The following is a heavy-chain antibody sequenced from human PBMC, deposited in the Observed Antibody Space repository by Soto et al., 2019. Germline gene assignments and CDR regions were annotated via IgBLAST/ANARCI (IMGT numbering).Heavy chain of an antibody. V-gene: IGHV6-1*01. D-gene: IGHD6-19*01. CDR2: TYYRSTWYN. CDR3: ARGTAVTGLDY. J-gene: IGHJ4*02. Sequence: QVQLQESGPGLVKPSQTLSLTCAISGDSVSSNSVVWSWIRQSPSRGLEWMGRTYYRSTWYNDYATSVKSRITINPDTSKNQISLQLDSVTPEATAVYYCARGTAVTGLDYWGQGALVTVSS. CDR1: GDSVSSNSVV.